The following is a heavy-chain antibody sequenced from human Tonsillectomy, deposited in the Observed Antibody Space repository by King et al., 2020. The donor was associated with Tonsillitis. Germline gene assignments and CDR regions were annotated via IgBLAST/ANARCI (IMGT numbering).Heavy chain of an antibody. CDR2: IDTNTGNP. V-gene: IGHV7-4-1*02. Sequence: QLVQSGSELKKPGASVRISCKASGYTFTSHAINWVRQAPGQGLQWMGWIDTNTGNPTYAQDFTGRFVFSLDTSVKTTFLQISSLKAEDTAVYYCASSAYSGSWPPSFDYWGQGTLVTVSS. CDR1: GYTFTSHA. J-gene: IGHJ4*02. CDR3: ASSAYSGSWPPSFDY. D-gene: IGHD6-13*01.